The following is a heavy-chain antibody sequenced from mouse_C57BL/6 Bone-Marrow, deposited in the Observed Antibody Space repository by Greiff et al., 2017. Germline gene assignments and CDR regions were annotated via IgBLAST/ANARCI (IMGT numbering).Heavy chain of an antibody. Sequence: VKLQQSGPELVKPGASVKISCKASGYAFSSSWMNWVKQRPGKGLEWIGRIYPGDGDTNYNGKFKGKATLTADKSSSTAYMQLSSLTSEDSAVYFCARYEFITTVGYYFDYWGQGTTLTVSS. CDR2: IYPGDGDT. J-gene: IGHJ2*01. CDR1: GYAFSSSW. D-gene: IGHD1-1*01. CDR3: ARYEFITTVGYYFDY. V-gene: IGHV1-82*01.